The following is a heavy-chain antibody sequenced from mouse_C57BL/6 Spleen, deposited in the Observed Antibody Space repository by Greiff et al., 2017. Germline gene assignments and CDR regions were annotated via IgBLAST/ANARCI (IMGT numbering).Heavy chain of an antibody. J-gene: IGHJ1*03. CDR2: ISDGGSYT. Sequence: EVMLVESGGGFVKPGGSLKLSCAASGFTISSYAMSWVRQTPEKRLEWVATISDGGSYTYYPDNVKGRFTISRDTANNNLYLQMRHLKSEDTAMYYCARETYEVDDGDFGVWGTGATVTVAS. CDR1: GFTISSYA. D-gene: IGHD5-1*01. CDR3: ARETYEVDDGDFGV. V-gene: IGHV5-4*01.